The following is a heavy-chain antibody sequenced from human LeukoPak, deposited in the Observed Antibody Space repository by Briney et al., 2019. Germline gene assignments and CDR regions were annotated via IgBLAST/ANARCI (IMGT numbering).Heavy chain of an antibody. J-gene: IGHJ4*02. V-gene: IGHV1-69*05. D-gene: IGHD3-22*01. CDR3: ARDPILWGGYYYGNYFDY. CDR2: IIPIFGTA. Sequence: ASVKVSCKASGGTFSSYAISWVRQAPGQGLEWMGRIIPIFGTANYAQKFQGRGTITTDESTSTAYMELSSLRSEDTAVYYCARDPILWGGYYYGNYFDYWGQGTLVTVSS. CDR1: GGTFSSYA.